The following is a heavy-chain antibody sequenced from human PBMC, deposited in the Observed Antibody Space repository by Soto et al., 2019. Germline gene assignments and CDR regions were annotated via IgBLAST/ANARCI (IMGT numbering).Heavy chain of an antibody. J-gene: IGHJ6*02. CDR3: ARLPYCSSTSCYPRLYYYYYYGMDV. D-gene: IGHD2-2*01. CDR2: IYPGDSDT. Sequence: PGESLKISCKGSGYSFTSYWIGWVRQMPGKGLEWMGIIYPGDSDTRYSPSFQGQVTISADKSISTAYLQWSSLKASGTAMYYCARLPYCSSTSCYPRLYYYYYYGMDVWGQGTTVTVSS. CDR1: GYSFTSYW. V-gene: IGHV5-51*01.